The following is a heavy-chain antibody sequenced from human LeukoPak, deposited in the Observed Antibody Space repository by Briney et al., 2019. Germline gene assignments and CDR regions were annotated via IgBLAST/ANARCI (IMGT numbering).Heavy chain of an antibody. CDR2: IGIDSGNT. CDR3: AKGPQSWPDWYFDL. Sequence: GGSLRLSCAASGFTFSDYSMNWVRQAPGKGLEWVSYIGIDSGNTNYADSVKGRFTISRDNSKNTLYLQMNSLRAEDTAVYYCAKGPQSWPDWYFDLWGRGTLVTVSS. J-gene: IGHJ2*01. V-gene: IGHV3-48*01. CDR1: GFTFSDYS.